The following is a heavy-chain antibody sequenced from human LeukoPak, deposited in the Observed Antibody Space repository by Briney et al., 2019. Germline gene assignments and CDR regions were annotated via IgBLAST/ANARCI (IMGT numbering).Heavy chain of an antibody. J-gene: IGHJ3*02. CDR2: IYYSGST. D-gene: IGHD5-24*01. Sequence: SETLSLTCTVSGGSISSHYWSWIRQSPGKGLEWIGYIYYSGSTKYNPSLKTRVTISVDTSKNQFSLKLSSVTAADTAVYYCARGEMATIEDAFDIWGQGTMVTVSS. V-gene: IGHV4-59*11. CDR3: ARGEMATIEDAFDI. CDR1: GGSISSHY.